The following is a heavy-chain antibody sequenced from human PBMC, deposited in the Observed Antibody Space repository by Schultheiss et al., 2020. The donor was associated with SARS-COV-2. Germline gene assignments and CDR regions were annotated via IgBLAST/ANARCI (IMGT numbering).Heavy chain of an antibody. V-gene: IGHV4-4*02. CDR2: IYHSGST. Sequence: GSLRLSCAASGFTFSNAWMSWVRQAPGKGLEWIGSIYHSGSTYYNPSLKSRVTISVDTSKNQFSLKLSSVTAADTAVYYCARDLAAITIFGFDPWGQGTLVTVSS. CDR1: GFTFSNAW. J-gene: IGHJ5*02. D-gene: IGHD3-3*01. CDR3: ARDLAAITIFGFDP.